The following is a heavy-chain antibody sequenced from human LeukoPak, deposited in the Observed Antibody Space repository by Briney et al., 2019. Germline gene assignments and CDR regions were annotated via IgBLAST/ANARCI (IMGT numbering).Heavy chain of an antibody. CDR2: IKQDGSDK. CDR3: ARIAVALSPDY. CDR1: GFTFSSYW. V-gene: IGHV3-7*01. J-gene: IGHJ4*02. D-gene: IGHD6-19*01. Sequence: GGSLRLSCAASGFTFSSYWMSWVRQAPGKGLEWVANIKQDGSDKYYVDSVKGRFTISRDNAKNSLYLQMNSLRAEDTAVYYCARIAVALSPDYWGQGTLVTVSS.